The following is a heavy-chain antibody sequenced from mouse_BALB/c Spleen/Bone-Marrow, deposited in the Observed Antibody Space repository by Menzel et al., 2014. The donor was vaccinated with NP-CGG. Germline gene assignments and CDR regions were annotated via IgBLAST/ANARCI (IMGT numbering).Heavy chain of an antibody. V-gene: IGHV1-76*01. J-gene: IGHJ3*01. D-gene: IGHD2-2*01. CDR3: ASGVTTGWLVY. CDR2: IYPGSGST. Sequence: VQRVESGAELVRPGASVKLSCKTSGYIFTSYWIHWVKQRSGQGLEWIARIYPGSGSTCYNEKFEGKATLTADKSSSTAYMQLSSLKSEDSAVYFCASGVTTGWLVYWGQGTLVTVSA. CDR1: GYIFTSYW.